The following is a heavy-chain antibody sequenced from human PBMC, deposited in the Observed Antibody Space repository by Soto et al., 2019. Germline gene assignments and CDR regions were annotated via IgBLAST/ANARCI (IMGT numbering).Heavy chain of an antibody. J-gene: IGHJ4*02. CDR2: IWYDGSNK. V-gene: IGHV3-33*01. D-gene: IGHD4-17*01. CDR1: GFTFSSYG. CDR3: ARAGEDYGDYYLVDY. Sequence: QVQLVESGGGVVQPGRSLRLSCAASGFTFSSYGMHWVRQAPGKGLEWVAVIWYDGSNKYYADSVKGRFTISRDNSKNTLYLQMNGLRAEDTAVYYCARAGEDYGDYYLVDYWGQGTLVTVSS.